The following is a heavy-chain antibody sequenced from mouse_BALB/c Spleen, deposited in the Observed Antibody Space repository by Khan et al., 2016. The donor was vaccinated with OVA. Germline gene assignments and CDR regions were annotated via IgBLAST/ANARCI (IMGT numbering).Heavy chain of an antibody. CDR1: GYSFTTDYA. CDR3: ARVYGGDFDY. V-gene: IGHV3-2*02. J-gene: IGHJ2*01. Sequence: VQLQESGPGLVKPSQSLSLTCTVTGYSFTTDYASYWIRQFPGNKLEWMGFISYSGKTKYNPSLKSRISITRDTSKNPFFMQLKSVTTEDTAGYDCARVYGGDFDYWGQGTTLTVSS. CDR2: ISYSGKT. D-gene: IGHD1-1*01.